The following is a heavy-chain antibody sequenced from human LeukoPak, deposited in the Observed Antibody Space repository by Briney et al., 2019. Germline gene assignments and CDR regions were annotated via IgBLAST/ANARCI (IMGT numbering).Heavy chain of an antibody. Sequence: GEALQISCKGSGYSFTSYWIGWVRPMPGKGREWMGIIYPGDSDTRYSPSFQGPVTISAVKSLSTAYLQWSSLKASDTAMYYCARHNDYGDYFDYWGQGTLVTVSS. CDR3: ARHNDYGDYFDY. D-gene: IGHD4-17*01. CDR1: GYSFTSYW. CDR2: IYPGDSDT. V-gene: IGHV5-51*01. J-gene: IGHJ4*02.